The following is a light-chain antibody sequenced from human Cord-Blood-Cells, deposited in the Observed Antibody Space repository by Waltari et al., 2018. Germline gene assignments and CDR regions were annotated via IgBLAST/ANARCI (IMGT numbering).Light chain of an antibody. CDR1: QSISSW. J-gene: IGKJ1*01. CDR2: DAS. Sequence: DIQMPQSPSTLSASLGDRVTITCRASQSISSWLAWYQQKPGKAPKLLIYDASSLESGVPSRFNGSGSGTEFTLTISSLQPDDFATYYCQQYNSYSPWTFGQGTKVEIK. V-gene: IGKV1-5*01. CDR3: QQYNSYSPWT.